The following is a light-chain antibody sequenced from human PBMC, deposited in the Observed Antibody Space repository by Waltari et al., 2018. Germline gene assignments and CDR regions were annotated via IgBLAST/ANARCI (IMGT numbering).Light chain of an antibody. CDR1: SRDVGGFDY. CDR3: CSYAGSYTHVV. J-gene: IGLJ2*01. CDR2: DVT. Sequence: QSALTQPRSVSGSPGQSVTISCHGTSRDVGGFDYVSWYQHHQGKAPKHMICDVTKRPSGVPDRFSGSKSGNTASLTISGLQAEDEADYYCCSYAGSYTHVVFGGGTKLTVL. V-gene: IGLV2-11*01.